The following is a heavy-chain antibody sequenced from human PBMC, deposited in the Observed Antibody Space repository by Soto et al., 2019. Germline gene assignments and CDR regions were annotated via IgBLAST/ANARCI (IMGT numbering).Heavy chain of an antibody. CDR3: ASISGGSPGYYYYYYGMDV. Sequence: SETLSLTCTVSGGSISSYYWSWIRQPPGKGLEWIGYIYYSGSTNYNPSLKSRVTISVDTSKNQFSLKLSSVTAADTAVYYCASISGGSPGYYYYYYGMDVWGQGTTVTVSS. V-gene: IGHV4-59*01. D-gene: IGHD2-15*01. CDR1: GGSISSYY. J-gene: IGHJ6*02. CDR2: IYYSGST.